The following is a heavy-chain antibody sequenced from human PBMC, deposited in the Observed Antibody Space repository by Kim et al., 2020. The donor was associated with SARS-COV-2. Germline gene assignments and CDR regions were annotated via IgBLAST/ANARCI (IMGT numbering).Heavy chain of an antibody. Sequence: GGSLRLSCAASKVTFNNYAMTWVRQAPGKGLEWVPVISAGGDTTYYADSVKGRFTISRDNSKNTLYLQMNSLRAEDTAFYYCAQAGPWATAREPTDWFDPWGQGTLVTVSS. D-gene: IGHD5-12*01. V-gene: IGHV3-23*01. CDR3: AQAGPWATAREPTDWFDP. CDR1: KVTFNNYA. CDR2: ISAGGDTT. J-gene: IGHJ5*02.